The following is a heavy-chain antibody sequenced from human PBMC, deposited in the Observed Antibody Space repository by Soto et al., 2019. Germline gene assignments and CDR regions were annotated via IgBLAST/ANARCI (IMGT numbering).Heavy chain of an antibody. D-gene: IGHD2-2*02. CDR2: INPSDSYT. CDR3: ARLGYCTGTSCYTFDS. Sequence: GESLKISCQGSGYSFISYWIGWMRQRPGKGLEWMGRINPSDSYTTYSPSFQGHVTISTDKSFSTAYLQWSGLKASDTAMYYCARLGYCTGTSCYTFDSWGQGTLVTVSS. CDR1: GYSFISYW. V-gene: IGHV5-10-1*01. J-gene: IGHJ4*02.